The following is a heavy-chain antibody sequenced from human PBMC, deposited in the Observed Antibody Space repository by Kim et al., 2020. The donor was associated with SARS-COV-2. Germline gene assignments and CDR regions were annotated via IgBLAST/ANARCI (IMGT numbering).Heavy chain of an antibody. J-gene: IGHJ4*02. CDR3: AKGEQWPPLDY. CDR1: GFTFSSYG. Sequence: GGSLRLSCAASGFTFSSYGMHWVRQAPGKGLEWVAVIWYDGSNKYYADSVKGRFTISRDNSKNTLYLQMNSLRAEDTAVSYCAKGEQWPPLDYWGQGTLVTVSS. V-gene: IGHV3-33*06. D-gene: IGHD6-19*01. CDR2: IWYDGSNK.